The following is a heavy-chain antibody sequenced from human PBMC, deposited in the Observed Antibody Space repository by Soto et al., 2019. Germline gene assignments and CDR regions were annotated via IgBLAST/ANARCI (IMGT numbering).Heavy chain of an antibody. CDR3: ARCYCSAGSCFTCWHFDL. CDR1: GYTFTTFG. CDR2: ISADNGDT. V-gene: IGHV1-18*01. J-gene: IGHJ2*01. Sequence: QVQVVQSGAEVKKPGASVKVACKASGYTFTTFGMSWVRQAPGQGLEWMGWISADNGDTNSAQKFQDRVTMTTDTSTNTAYMELMSLTSDETAVYYCARCYCSAGSCFTCWHFDLWGRGTLGTVSS. D-gene: IGHD2-15*01.